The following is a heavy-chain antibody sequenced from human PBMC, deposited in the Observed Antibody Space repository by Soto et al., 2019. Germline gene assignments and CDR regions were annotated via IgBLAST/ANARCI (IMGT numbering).Heavy chain of an antibody. CDR1: GYTFTGYY. V-gene: IGHV1-2*02. J-gene: IGHJ4*02. CDR2: INTNSGGT. CDR3: ARTQTNDY. Sequence: ASVRVSCKASGYTFTGYYIHWVRQAPGQGLEWMGWINTNSGGTNYAQKFQGRVTMTRDTSISTAYMELSRLTSDDTAVYYCARTQTNDYWGQGTLVTVS.